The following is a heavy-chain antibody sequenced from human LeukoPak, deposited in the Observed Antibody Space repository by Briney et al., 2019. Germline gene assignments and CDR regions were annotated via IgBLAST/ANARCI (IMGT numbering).Heavy chain of an antibody. V-gene: IGHV3-48*03. CDR1: GLTFTTYE. CDR3: VRQGHYYFDY. D-gene: IGHD2-21*02. Sequence: PGGSLRLFCAAGGLTFTTYEMHWVRQAPGKGLYWVSHISSGGGFIHYADSVKGRFTISRDNARTSLFLQMNSLRDEDTAVYYCVRQGHYYFDYWGQGTLVTVSS. J-gene: IGHJ4*02. CDR2: ISSGGGFI.